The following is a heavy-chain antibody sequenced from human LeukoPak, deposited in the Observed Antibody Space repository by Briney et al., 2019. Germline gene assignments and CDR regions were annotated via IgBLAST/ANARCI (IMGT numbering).Heavy chain of an antibody. V-gene: IGHV3-48*03. D-gene: IGHD1-26*01. Sequence: PGGSLRLSCTASGFTFSTYEMHWVRQASGKGLEWVSYISISGRTIHYADSVKGRFTISRDNAKNSLYLQMNSLRAEDTAVYYCATAPRIVGATSLDYWGQGTLVTVSS. CDR1: GFTFSTYE. J-gene: IGHJ4*02. CDR2: ISISGRTI. CDR3: ATAPRIVGATSLDY.